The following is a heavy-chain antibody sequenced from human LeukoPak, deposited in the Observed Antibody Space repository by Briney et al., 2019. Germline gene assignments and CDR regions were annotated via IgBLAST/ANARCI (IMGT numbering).Heavy chain of an antibody. Sequence: ASVKVSRKASGYTFTGYYIHWVRQAPGQGLEWMGRIYPNSGGTNYAQKFQGRVTMTRDTSISTAYMELSRLRSDDTAVYYCARGGAYDYVWGSYRYFDYWGQGTLVTVSS. CDR1: GYTFTGYY. V-gene: IGHV1-2*06. CDR3: ARGGAYDYVWGSYRYFDY. D-gene: IGHD3-16*02. J-gene: IGHJ4*02. CDR2: IYPNSGGT.